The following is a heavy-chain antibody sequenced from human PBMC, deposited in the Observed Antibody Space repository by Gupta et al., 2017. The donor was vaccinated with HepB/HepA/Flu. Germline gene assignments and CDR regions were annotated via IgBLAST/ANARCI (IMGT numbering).Heavy chain of an antibody. CDR2: IERDGYI. Sequence: EVYLVQSGGGLAQPGGSLRLSCAASGFTVSSDDMSWVRQAPGKGLEWVSVIERDGYIYHADSVKGRFNISRDNSKNTVYLQMNSLRDEDTAVYYCARDPGLPNGISVWGQGTTVTVSS. CDR1: GFTVSSDD. D-gene: IGHD2-15*01. V-gene: IGHV3-66*01. CDR3: ARDPGLPNGISV. J-gene: IGHJ6*02.